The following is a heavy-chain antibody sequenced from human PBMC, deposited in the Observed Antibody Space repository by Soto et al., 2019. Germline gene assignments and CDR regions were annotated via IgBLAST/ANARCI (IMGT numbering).Heavy chain of an antibody. CDR3: ARVERGTATTVVDAFDI. D-gene: IGHD1-1*01. V-gene: IGHV4-34*01. Sequence: QVQLQQWGAGLLKPSETLSLTCAVYGGFVSSGSYYWSWIRQPPGKGLEWIGEMSHSGGTHFNPSLMSRVTISVDTSKNQSSLKMGSVTAADTALYYCARVERGTATTVVDAFDIWGPGTMVTVSS. CDR1: GGFVSSGSYY. J-gene: IGHJ3*02. CDR2: MSHSGGT.